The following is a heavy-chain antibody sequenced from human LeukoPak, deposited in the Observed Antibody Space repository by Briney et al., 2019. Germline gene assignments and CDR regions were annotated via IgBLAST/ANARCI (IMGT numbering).Heavy chain of an antibody. D-gene: IGHD3-22*01. CDR1: GYTFTSYG. J-gene: IGHJ4*02. Sequence: ASVKVSCKASGYTFTSYGISWVRQAPRQGLEWMGWISAYNGNTNYAQKLQGRVTMTTDASTSTAYMELRSLRSDDTAAYYCARDRAGGYYYVIDYWGQGTLVTVSS. V-gene: IGHV1-18*01. CDR3: ARDRAGGYYYVIDY. CDR2: ISAYNGNT.